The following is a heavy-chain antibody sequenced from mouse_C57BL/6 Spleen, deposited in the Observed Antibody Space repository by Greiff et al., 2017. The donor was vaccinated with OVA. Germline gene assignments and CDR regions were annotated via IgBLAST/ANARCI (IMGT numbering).Heavy chain of an antibody. CDR1: GFSFNTYA. Sequence: EVQLVESGGGLVQPKGSLKLSCAASGFSFNTYAMNWVRQAPGKGLEWVARIRSKSNNYATYYADSVKDRFTISRDDSESMLYLQMNNLKTEDTALYYSVRQLWYSFDYWGQGTTLTVSS. CDR3: VRQLWYSFDY. CDR2: IRSKSNNYAT. V-gene: IGHV10-1*01. D-gene: IGHD1-1*02. J-gene: IGHJ2*01.